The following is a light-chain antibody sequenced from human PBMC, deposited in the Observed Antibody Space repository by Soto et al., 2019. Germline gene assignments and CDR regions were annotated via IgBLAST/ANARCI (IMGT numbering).Light chain of an antibody. CDR2: AAS. CDR1: RGISTY. Sequence: DIQMTQSPSSLSASVGDRVTITCRASRGISTYLIWYQQRQGKAPKLLIYAASNLVSGVPSRFSGSGSGTEFTLTISSLQPEDFATYYCQQSYRTPYTFGQGTKLETK. CDR3: QQSYRTPYT. V-gene: IGKV1-39*01. J-gene: IGKJ2*01.